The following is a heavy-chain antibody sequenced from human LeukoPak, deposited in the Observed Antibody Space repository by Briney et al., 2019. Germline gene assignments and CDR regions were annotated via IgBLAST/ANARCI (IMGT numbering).Heavy chain of an antibody. CDR3: AGDWGEKIWFGESYNWFDP. V-gene: IGHV4-38-2*02. CDR1: GYSISSGYY. J-gene: IGHJ5*02. CDR2: IYHSGST. Sequence: SETLSLTCAVSGYSISSGYYWGWIRQPPGKGLEWIGSIYHSGSTYYNPSLKSRVTISVDTSKNQFSLKLSSVTAADTAVYYCAGDWGEKIWFGESYNWFDPWGQGTLVTVSS. D-gene: IGHD3-10*01.